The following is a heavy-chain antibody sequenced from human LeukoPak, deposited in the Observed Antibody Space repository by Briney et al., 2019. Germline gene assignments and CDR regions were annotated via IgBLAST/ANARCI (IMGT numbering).Heavy chain of an antibody. Sequence: ASVNVSCKVSGYTLTELSMHWVRQAAGKGREWMGGFDPEDGETIYGQKFQGRVTMPEDTSTDTAYMELSSLRSEDTALYYCATGGGDGYFYWGQGTLVTVSS. J-gene: IGHJ4*02. V-gene: IGHV1-24*01. CDR3: ATGGGDGYFY. D-gene: IGHD5-24*01. CDR2: FDPEDGET. CDR1: GYTLTELS.